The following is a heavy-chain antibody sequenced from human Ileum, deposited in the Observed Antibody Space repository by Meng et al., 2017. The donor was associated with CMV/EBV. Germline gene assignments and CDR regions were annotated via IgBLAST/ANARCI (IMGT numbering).Heavy chain of an antibody. Sequence: EVQLVESXXAXVRXGGXLGLSCAASGFTFSSYHMHWVRQAPGKGLVWVSNIHGDASTTYYANSVKGRFTISRDNAKNTLYLQMNSLRDEDTAVYYCAKGDEYFDYWGQGTLVTVSS. V-gene: IGHV3-74*01. J-gene: IGHJ4*02. CDR3: AKGDEYFDY. CDR1: GFTFSSYH. CDR2: IHGDASTT.